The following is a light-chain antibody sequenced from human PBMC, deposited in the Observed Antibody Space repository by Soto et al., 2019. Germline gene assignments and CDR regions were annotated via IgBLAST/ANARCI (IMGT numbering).Light chain of an antibody. J-gene: IGKJ4*01. CDR3: QKYNSAPPLT. Sequence: DIQMTQSPSSLSASVGDRVTITCRASQGISNYLTWYQQKPGKVPKLLIYAASTLQSGVPSRFSGSGSGTDFTLTISSLQPEDVATYYCQKYNSAPPLTFGGGTKVEIK. V-gene: IGKV1-27*01. CDR2: AAS. CDR1: QGISNY.